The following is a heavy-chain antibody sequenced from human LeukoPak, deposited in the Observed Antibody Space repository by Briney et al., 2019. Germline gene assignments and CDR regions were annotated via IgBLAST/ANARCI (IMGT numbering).Heavy chain of an antibody. V-gene: IGHV3-30-3*01. CDR3: ARAATSLRFDYFDY. J-gene: IGHJ4*02. D-gene: IGHD3-16*01. Sequence: GGSLRLSCAASGFTFSSYAMHWVRQAPGKGLEWVAVISYDGSNKYYADSVKGRFTISRDNSKNTLYLQMDSLRAEDTAVYYCARAATSLRFDYFDYWGQGTLVTVSS. CDR1: GFTFSSYA. CDR2: ISYDGSNK.